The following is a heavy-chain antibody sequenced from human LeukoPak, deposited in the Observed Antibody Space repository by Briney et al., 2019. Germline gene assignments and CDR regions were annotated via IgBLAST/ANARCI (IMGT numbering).Heavy chain of an antibody. V-gene: IGHV3-21*04. D-gene: IGHD2-2*01. CDR2: ISISSTYI. Sequence: GGSLRLSCAASGFTFSSYSMNWVRQAPGKGLEWVSSISISSTYIYYADSVKGRYTISRDNAKNSLYLHMNSLRAEDTAIYFCAKDPANQLLYPAHFSHWGQGTLVTVSS. CDR3: AKDPANQLLYPAHFSH. CDR1: GFTFSSYS. J-gene: IGHJ1*01.